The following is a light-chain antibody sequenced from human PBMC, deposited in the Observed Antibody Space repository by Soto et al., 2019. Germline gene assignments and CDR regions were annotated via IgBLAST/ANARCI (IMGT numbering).Light chain of an antibody. Sequence: EIVLTQPPAILSLSPGERATLSCRASRSFASSYLAWYQHKPGQAPRLLIYAASSRATGIPDRFIGSGSGTDFTLTISRLEPDDSAVYYCHHYDSSPPYTFGQGTKVDIK. CDR1: RSFASSY. J-gene: IGKJ2*01. CDR2: AAS. V-gene: IGKV3-20*01. CDR3: HHYDSSPPYT.